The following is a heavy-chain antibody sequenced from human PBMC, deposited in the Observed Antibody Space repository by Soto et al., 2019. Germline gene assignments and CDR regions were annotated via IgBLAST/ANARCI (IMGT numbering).Heavy chain of an antibody. CDR2: ISSSSSYT. D-gene: IGHD5-12*01. V-gene: IGHV3-11*05. Sequence: QVQLVESGGGLVKPGGSLRLSCAASGFTFSDYYMSWIRQAPGKGLEWVSYISSSSSYTNYADSVKGRFTITRDNAKTSLYLQMNSLRAEDTAVYYCARDHHRYSGYDYVEYWGQGTLVTVSS. CDR3: ARDHHRYSGYDYVEY. J-gene: IGHJ4*02. CDR1: GFTFSDYY.